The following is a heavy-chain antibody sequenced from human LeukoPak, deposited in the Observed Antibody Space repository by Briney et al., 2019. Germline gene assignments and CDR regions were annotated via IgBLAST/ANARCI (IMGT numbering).Heavy chain of an antibody. CDR1: GLTFSDSY. CDR3: ARGGERYAFDV. J-gene: IGHJ3*01. CDR2: MTNGGYIT. V-gene: IGHV3-11*01. Sequence: GGSLRLSCVASGLTFSDSYMSWIRQAPGKGLEWIAYMTNGGYITKYADSVKGRFTISGDNAKNSLYLQMDSLRGDDTAVYYCARGGERYAFDVWGQGTVATISP.